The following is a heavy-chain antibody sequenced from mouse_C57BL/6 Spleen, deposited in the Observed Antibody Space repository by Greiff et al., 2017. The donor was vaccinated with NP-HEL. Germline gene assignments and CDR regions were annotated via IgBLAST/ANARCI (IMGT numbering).Heavy chain of an antibody. CDR3: ARQLHFDY. CDR2: IYPGDGDT. J-gene: IGHJ2*01. CDR1: GYAFSSSW. D-gene: IGHD3-1*01. Sequence: QVQLKESGPELVKPGASVKISCKASGYAFSSSWMNWVKQRPGKGLEWIGRIYPGDGDTNYNGKFKGKATLTADKSSSTAYMQLSSLTSEDSAVYFCARQLHFDYWGQGTTLTVSS. V-gene: IGHV1-82*01.